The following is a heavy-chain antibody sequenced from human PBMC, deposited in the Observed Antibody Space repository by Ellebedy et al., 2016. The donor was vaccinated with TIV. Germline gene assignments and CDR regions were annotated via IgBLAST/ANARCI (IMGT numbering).Heavy chain of an antibody. Sequence: SETLSLTCTVSDYSISSDYYWAWIRQPPGEGLEFIGTIYHDGSAYYNPSLRSRVTISVDTSKNQISLKVSSVTAADTAVYYCARQYSGSSRADYWGQGTLVTVSS. CDR1: DYSISSDYY. CDR2: IYHDGSA. J-gene: IGHJ4*02. CDR3: ARQYSGSSRADY. V-gene: IGHV4-38-2*02. D-gene: IGHD1-26*01.